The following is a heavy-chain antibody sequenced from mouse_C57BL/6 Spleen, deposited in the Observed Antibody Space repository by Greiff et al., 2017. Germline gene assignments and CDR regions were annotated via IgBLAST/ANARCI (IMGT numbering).Heavy chain of an antibody. CDR2: ISGGGGNT. D-gene: IGHD1-1*01. CDR1: GFTFSSYT. Sequence: EVKVVESGGGLVKPGGSLKLSCAASGFTFSSYTMSWVRQTPEKRLEWVATISGGGGNTYYPDSVKGRFTISRDNAKNTLYLQMSSLRSEDTALYYCARRELYYGSSPYYYAMNYWGQGTSVTVSS. V-gene: IGHV5-9*01. CDR3: ARRELYYGSSPYYYAMNY. J-gene: IGHJ4*01.